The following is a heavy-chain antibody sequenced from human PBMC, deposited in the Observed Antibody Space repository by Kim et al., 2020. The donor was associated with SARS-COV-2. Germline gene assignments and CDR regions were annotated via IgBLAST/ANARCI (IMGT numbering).Heavy chain of an antibody. D-gene: IGHD5-12*01. V-gene: IGHV4-34*01. CDR1: GGSFSGYY. Sequence: SETLSLTCAVYGGSFSGYYWSWIRQPPGKGLEWIGEINHSGSTNYNPSLKSRVTISVDTSKNQFSLKLSSVTAADTAVYYCARARDSGYDHLDYWGQGTLVTVSS. CDR2: INHSGST. CDR3: ARARDSGYDHLDY. J-gene: IGHJ4*02.